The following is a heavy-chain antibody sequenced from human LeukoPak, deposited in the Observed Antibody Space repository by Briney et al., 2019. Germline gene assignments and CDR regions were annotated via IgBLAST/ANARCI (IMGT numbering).Heavy chain of an antibody. J-gene: IGHJ4*02. CDR2: IHWNSGST. V-gene: IGHV3-20*04. CDR3: AKDYGGGPSDY. Sequence: GGSLRLSCVASGFTFDDYGISWVRQAPGKGLEWVSRIHWNSGSTRYVDSVKGRFTISRDNAKNSLYLQMNSLRAEDTAVYYCAKDYGGGPSDYWGQGTLVTVSS. D-gene: IGHD4-23*01. CDR1: GFTFDDYG.